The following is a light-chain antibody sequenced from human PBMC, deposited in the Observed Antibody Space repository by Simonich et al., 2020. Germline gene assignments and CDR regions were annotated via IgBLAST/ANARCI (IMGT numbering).Light chain of an antibody. J-gene: IGKJ3*01. CDR2: AAS. CDR1: KIISSY. Sequence: DIQMTQSPSSLSASVGDRFTTTCRASKIISSYLNWYQQKPGKAPKLLIYAASSLQSGVPSRFSGSGSGTDFTLTISSLQPEDFATYYCQQSYSTPFTFGPGTKVDIK. V-gene: IGKV1-39*01. CDR3: QQSYSTPFT.